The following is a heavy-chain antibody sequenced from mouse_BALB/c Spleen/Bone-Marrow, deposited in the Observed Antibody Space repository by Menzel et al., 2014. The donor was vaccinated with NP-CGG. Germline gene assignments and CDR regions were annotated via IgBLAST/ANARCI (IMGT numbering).Heavy chain of an antibody. CDR1: GFTFSTYA. Sequence: EVQGVESGGGLVKPGGSLKLSCAASGFTFSTYAMSWVRQTPEKRLEWVATISRGGSYIYYPDSVKGRFTISRDNAKNTLCLQMSSLGSEDTAIYYCARRYGNYGNFDVWGAGTTVTVSS. CDR2: ISRGGSYI. V-gene: IGHV5-9-3*01. CDR3: ARRYGNYGNFDV. D-gene: IGHD2-1*01. J-gene: IGHJ1*01.